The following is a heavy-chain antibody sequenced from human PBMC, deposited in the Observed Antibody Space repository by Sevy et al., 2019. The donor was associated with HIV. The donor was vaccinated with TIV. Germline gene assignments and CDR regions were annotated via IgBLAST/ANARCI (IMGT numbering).Heavy chain of an antibody. V-gene: IGHV4-59*01. CDR1: GVSISTYY. CDR3: ARAAGEYYYAMDV. CDR2: IYYGGIT. Sequence: SETLSLTCTVSGVSISTYYWTWIRQSPGKGLEWIGYIYYGGITNYNPSLKSRGTISVDTSKNHFSLKLTSVTTADTAMYYCARAAGEYYYAMDVWGQRTTVTDSS. D-gene: IGHD3-10*01. J-gene: IGHJ6*02.